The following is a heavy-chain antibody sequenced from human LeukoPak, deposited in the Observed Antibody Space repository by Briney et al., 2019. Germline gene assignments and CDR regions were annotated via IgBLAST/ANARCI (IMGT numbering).Heavy chain of an antibody. CDR3: ARDRWEPLDS. CDR1: GGSICSYY. CDR2: IYYNGRT. J-gene: IGHJ4*02. V-gene: IGHV4-59*01. D-gene: IGHD1-26*01. Sequence: SETLSLTCNVSGGSICSYYWSWIRQPPGQGLEWIEYIYYNGRTDYNPSPRSRVTISLHTSKTQFSLKLNSMTTADTAFYYCARDRWEPLDSWGQGLLVTVSS.